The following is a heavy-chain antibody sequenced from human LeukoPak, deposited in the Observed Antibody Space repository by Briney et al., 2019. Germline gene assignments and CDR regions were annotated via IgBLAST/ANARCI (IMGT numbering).Heavy chain of an antibody. J-gene: IGHJ4*02. Sequence: SETLSLTCTVSNDSISSGDYYWNWIRQPPGKGLEWIGYIFHRGGTSYNPSLKSRILFSVDTSQNQFSLKLNSVTAADTAVYYCVRGILYCSGGSCYRGPFDNWGQGTLVTVS. V-gene: IGHV4-30-4*01. D-gene: IGHD2-15*01. CDR2: IFHRGGT. CDR1: NDSISSGDYY. CDR3: VRGILYCSGGSCYRGPFDN.